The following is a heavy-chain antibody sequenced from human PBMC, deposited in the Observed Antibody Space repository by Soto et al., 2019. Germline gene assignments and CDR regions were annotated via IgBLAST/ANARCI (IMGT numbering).Heavy chain of an antibody. J-gene: IGHJ6*02. CDR2: TYYRSKWYN. CDR3: ARDLCSSWYKHSWYGMDV. V-gene: IGHV6-1*01. CDR1: GDSVSSNIAA. D-gene: IGHD6-13*01. Sequence: SQTLSLTCAISGDSVSSNIAAWNWIRQSPSGGLEWLGRTYYRSKWYNDYAVSVKSRITINPDTSKNQFSLQLNSVTPQDTAVYSCARDLCSSWYKHSWYGMDVWGHGTTVTVSS.